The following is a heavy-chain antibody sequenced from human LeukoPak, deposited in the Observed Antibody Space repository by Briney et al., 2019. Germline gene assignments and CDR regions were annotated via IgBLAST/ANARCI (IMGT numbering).Heavy chain of an antibody. V-gene: IGHV4-39*07. CDR3: ARGIAAAGNRGIWDYYYYYMDV. J-gene: IGHJ6*03. Sequence: PSETLSLTCTVSGGSISSSSYYWGWVRQPPGKGLEWIGEINHSGSTNYNPSLKSRVTISVDTSKNQFSLKLSSVTAADTAVYYCARGIAAAGNRGIWDYYYYYMDVWGKGTTVTVSS. CDR2: INHSGST. D-gene: IGHD6-13*01. CDR1: GGSISSSSYY.